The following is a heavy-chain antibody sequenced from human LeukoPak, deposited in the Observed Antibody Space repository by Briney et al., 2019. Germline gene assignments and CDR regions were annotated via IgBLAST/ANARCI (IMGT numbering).Heavy chain of an antibody. CDR3: AKYNYDSSAYYRY. D-gene: IGHD3-22*01. CDR2: ITTGDGNT. Sequence: GGSLRLSCTASGFTFSSYTMTWVRQAPGKGLKWVSTITTGDGNTYYADSVKGRFTVSRDDSKNTLYLQMNSLRAEDTAVYYCAKYNYDSSAYYRYWGQGTLVTVSS. V-gene: IGHV3-23*01. CDR1: GFTFSSYT. J-gene: IGHJ4*02.